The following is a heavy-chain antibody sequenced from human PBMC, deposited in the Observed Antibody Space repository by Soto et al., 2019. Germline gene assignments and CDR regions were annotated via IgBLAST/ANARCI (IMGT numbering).Heavy chain of an antibody. V-gene: IGHV4-34*01. CDR1: GGSFRGHF. CDR3: AKQSYYYYGLDA. Sequence: QVQLQQWGAGLLKPSETLSLTCAVYGGSFRGHFWSWIRQPPGKGLEWIGEIHHSVTTIYNPSLESRVTISGDTSKNQFSLKLSSVTAADTAMYYCAKQSYYYYGLDAWCQGTPVTVSS. CDR2: IHHSVTT. J-gene: IGHJ6*02.